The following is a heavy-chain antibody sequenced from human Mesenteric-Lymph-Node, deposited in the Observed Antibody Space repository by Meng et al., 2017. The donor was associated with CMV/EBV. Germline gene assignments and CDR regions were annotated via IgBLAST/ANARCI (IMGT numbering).Heavy chain of an antibody. CDR2: ISSSGGYI. CDR1: GSSFSTYS. D-gene: IGHD2-21*01. J-gene: IGHJ5*02. CDR3: ARVTYCGGDCFWNYFDP. Sequence: GGSLRLSCAASGSSFSTYSVNWVRQAPGKGLEWVSSISSSGGYIYYADSVKGRFTISRDNAKNSIYLQMNSLRAEDTAVYYCARVTYCGGDCFWNYFDPWGQGTLVTVSS. V-gene: IGHV3-21*01.